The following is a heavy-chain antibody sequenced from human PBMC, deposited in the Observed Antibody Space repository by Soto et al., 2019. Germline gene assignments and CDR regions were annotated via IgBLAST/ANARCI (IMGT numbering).Heavy chain of an antibody. CDR3: ARDLYYDFWSGYIPLVGAYYYYGMDV. V-gene: IGHV3-7*03. D-gene: IGHD3-3*01. CDR2: IKQDGSEK. CDR1: GFTFSSYW. J-gene: IGHJ6*02. Sequence: PGGSLRLSCAASGFTFSSYWMSWVRQAPGKGLEWVANIKQDGSEKYYVDSVKGRFTISRDNAKNSLYLQMNSLRAEDTAVYYCARDLYYDFWSGYIPLVGAYYYYGMDVWGQGTTVTVSS.